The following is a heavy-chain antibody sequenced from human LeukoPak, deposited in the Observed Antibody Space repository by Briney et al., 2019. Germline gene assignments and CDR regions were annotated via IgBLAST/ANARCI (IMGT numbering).Heavy chain of an antibody. V-gene: IGHV3-23*01. CDR1: KFAFSSYA. CDR2: ISGGGGNT. D-gene: IGHD6-13*01. Sequence: GGSLRLSCAASKFAFSSYAMSWVRQAPGKGLEWVSAISGGGGNTYYADSVKGRFTISRDNSKNTLYLQMNSLRAEDTAVYYCARDGIAAVAIDYWGQGTLVTVSS. CDR3: ARDGIAAVAIDY. J-gene: IGHJ4*02.